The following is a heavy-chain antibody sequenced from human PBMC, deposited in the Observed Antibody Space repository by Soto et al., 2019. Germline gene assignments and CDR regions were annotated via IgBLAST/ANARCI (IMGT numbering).Heavy chain of an antibody. CDR1: GFTFSTYA. CDR3: AKSSKGNSYNPVDY. Sequence: GGSLRLSCAASGFTFSTYAMKWVRQAPGKGLEWVSSISGSGGNTLYADSVKGRFTISRDNSKNSLYLDMNSLRGEDTAVYYCAKSSKGNSYNPVDYWGPGTLVNVSS. J-gene: IGHJ4*02. V-gene: IGHV3-23*01. D-gene: IGHD1-1*01. CDR2: ISGSGGNT.